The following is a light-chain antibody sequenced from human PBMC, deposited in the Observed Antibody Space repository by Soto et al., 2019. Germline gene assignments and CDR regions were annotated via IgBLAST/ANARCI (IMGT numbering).Light chain of an antibody. CDR3: QKYNSAPLFT. Sequence: DIPMNQSPSSLSASVGDRVTITCRASQGISNYLAWYQQKPGKVPKLLIYAASTLQSGVPSRFSGSGSGTDFTLTISSLQPEDVATYYCQKYNSAPLFTFGPGTKVDIK. CDR1: QGISNY. J-gene: IGKJ3*01. V-gene: IGKV1-27*01. CDR2: AAS.